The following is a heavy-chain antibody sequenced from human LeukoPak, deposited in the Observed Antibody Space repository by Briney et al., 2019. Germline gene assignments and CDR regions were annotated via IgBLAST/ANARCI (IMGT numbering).Heavy chain of an antibody. CDR2: ISPSGGST. D-gene: IGHD4-23*01. J-gene: IGHJ4*02. CDR3: ARTRRSVVTAFDY. Sequence: ASVKVSCKAFGYTFTSNYMHWVRQAPGQGPEWMGVISPSGGSTTYAQKFQGRVTLTRDMSTSTDYLELSSLRSEDTAVYYCARTRRSVVTAFDYWGQGTLVTVSS. CDR1: GYTFTSNY. V-gene: IGHV1-46*01.